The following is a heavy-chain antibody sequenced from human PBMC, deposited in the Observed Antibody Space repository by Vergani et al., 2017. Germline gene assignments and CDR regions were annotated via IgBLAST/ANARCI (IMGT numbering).Heavy chain of an antibody. CDR2: IIPIFGTA. CDR3: ASLSDIVVVPAASWSWYMDV. D-gene: IGHD2-2*01. CDR1: GGTFSSYA. Sequence: QVQLVQSGAEVKKPGSSVKVSCKASGGTFSSYAISWVRQAPGQGLEWMGGIIPIFGTANYAQKFQGRVTITADESTSTAYMELSSLRSEDTAVYYCASLSDIVVVPAASWSWYMDVWGKGTTVTVSS. J-gene: IGHJ6*03. V-gene: IGHV1-69*01.